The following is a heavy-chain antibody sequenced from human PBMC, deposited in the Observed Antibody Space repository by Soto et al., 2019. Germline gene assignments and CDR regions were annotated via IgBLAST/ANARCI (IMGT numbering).Heavy chain of an antibody. D-gene: IGHD3-3*01. CDR2: IKKDGSEK. CDR3: VRVSPFWRGQTDYYGMDV. Sequence: PGGSLRLSCAASGFTFINYWMSWVRQAPGKGLEWVANIKKDGSEKYYVDSVRGRFTISRDNAQNSLFLQMNSLRAEDTAVYYCVRVSPFWRGQTDYYGMDVWGQGTTVTVSS. CDR1: GFTFINYW. V-gene: IGHV3-7*05. J-gene: IGHJ6*02.